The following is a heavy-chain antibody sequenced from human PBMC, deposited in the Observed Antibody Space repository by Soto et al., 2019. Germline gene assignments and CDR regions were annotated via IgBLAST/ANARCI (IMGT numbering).Heavy chain of an antibody. Sequence: GGSLRLSCAASGFSFSNYAMSWVRQAPGKGLEWVAGISSSGYTYYVDSLKGRFTISRDNSKNSLYLQMNSLRAEDTAVYYCAKDQPTTMVRGRHFAGGFDPWGQGTLVTVSS. CDR1: GFSFSNYA. V-gene: IGHV3-23*01. CDR2: ISSSGYT. J-gene: IGHJ5*02. CDR3: AKDQPTTMVRGRHFAGGFDP. D-gene: IGHD3-10*01.